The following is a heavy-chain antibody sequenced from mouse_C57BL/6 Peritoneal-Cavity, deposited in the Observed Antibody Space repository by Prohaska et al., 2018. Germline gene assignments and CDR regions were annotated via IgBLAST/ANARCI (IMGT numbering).Heavy chain of an antibody. Sequence: EVTLLQSGGGLVPPGGSLKLSCAASGIDFSRYWLSWVRRAPGKGLEWIEESNADSSIINYAPSRKDKFISSRDNAKKTLYMQMRKGRSGDTAVYYCAREWGRVYYWGQVTS. CDR2: SNADSSII. CDR3: AREWGRVYY. D-gene: IGHD1-3*01. V-gene: IGHV4-1*01. J-gene: IGHJ4*01. CDR1: GIDFSRYW.